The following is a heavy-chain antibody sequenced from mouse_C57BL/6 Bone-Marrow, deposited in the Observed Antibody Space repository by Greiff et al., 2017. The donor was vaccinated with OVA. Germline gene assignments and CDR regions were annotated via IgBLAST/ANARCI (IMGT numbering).Heavy chain of an antibody. CDR1: GFTFSDYY. CDR3: AKHDWDVGYAMDY. CDR2: ISNGGGST. Sequence: EVMLVESGGGLVQPGGSLKLSCAASGFTFSDYYMYWVRQTPEKRLEWVAYISNGGGSTYYPDTVKGRFTISRDNAKNTLYLQMSRLKSEDTAMYYCAKHDWDVGYAMDYWGQGTSVTVSS. D-gene: IGHD4-1*01. V-gene: IGHV5-12*01. J-gene: IGHJ4*01.